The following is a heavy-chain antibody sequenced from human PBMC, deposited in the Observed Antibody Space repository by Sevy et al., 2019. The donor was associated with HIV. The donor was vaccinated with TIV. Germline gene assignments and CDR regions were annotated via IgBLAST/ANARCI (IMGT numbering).Heavy chain of an antibody. CDR3: AIYYYDSSGYYPQFDY. Sequence: ASVKGSCKASGYTFTSYDINWVRQATGQGLEWMGWMNPNSGNTGYAQKFQGRVTMTRNTSISTAYMELSSLRSEDTAVYYCAIYYYDSSGYYPQFDYWGQGTLVTVSS. CDR2: MNPNSGNT. V-gene: IGHV1-8*01. J-gene: IGHJ4*02. D-gene: IGHD3-22*01. CDR1: GYTFTSYD.